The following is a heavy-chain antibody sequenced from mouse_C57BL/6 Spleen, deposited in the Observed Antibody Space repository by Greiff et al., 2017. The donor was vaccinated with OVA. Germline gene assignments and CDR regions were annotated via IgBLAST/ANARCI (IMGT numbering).Heavy chain of an antibody. V-gene: IGHV1-82*01. CDR1: GYAFSSSW. CDR2: IYPGDGDT. D-gene: IGHD2-4*01. CDR3: ARDPSYYDYGYAMDY. Sequence: QLQQSGPELVKPGASVKISCKASGYAFSSSWMNWVKQRPGKGLEWIGRIYPGDGDTNYNGKFKGKATLTADKSSSTAYMQLSSLTSEDSAVYFCARDPSYYDYGYAMDYWGQGTSVTVSS. J-gene: IGHJ4*01.